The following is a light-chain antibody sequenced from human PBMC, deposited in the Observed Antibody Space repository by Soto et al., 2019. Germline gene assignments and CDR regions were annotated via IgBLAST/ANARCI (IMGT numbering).Light chain of an antibody. J-gene: IGKJ4*01. CDR2: EAS. V-gene: IGKV1-16*01. CDR1: EDISNF. Sequence: DIQMTQSPSSLSASVGDRVTITCRASEDISNFLAWFQQRPGEAPQSLMFEASYLESGVSSRFSGSGYGTDFALAISSPQPEDIATYYCQQYKAQPPTFGGGSKVQI. CDR3: QQYKAQPPT.